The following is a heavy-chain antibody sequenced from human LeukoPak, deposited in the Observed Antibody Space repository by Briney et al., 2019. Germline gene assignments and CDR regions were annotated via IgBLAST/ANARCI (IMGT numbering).Heavy chain of an antibody. CDR1: GGSVSRGGYY. J-gene: IGHJ4*02. CDR3: AAADWESFYFDS. D-gene: IGHD1-26*01. Sequence: PSETLSLTCTVSGGSVSRGGYYWIWIRQHPRRGLEWIGFTSYSEGTYYSPSIMSRITISVDRSQNQSSLKMRDVTAADTAVYFCAAADWESFYFDSWGQGALVAASS. V-gene: IGHV4-31*03. CDR2: TSYSEGT.